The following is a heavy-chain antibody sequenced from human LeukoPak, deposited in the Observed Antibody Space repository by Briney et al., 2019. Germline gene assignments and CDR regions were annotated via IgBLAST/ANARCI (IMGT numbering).Heavy chain of an antibody. CDR2: RSYDGSNK. V-gene: IGHV3-30*04. CDR3: ARDPGPYGDYMDV. D-gene: IGHD1-1*01. Sequence: GTSLRLPCAASGFTFSNYAMHWVRQAPGKGLEWVAVRSYDGSNKYYADSVKGRFTISRDNSKNTLYLQMNSLRVEDTAVYYCARDPGPYGDYMDVWAKGTTVTISS. CDR1: GFTFSNYA. J-gene: IGHJ6*03.